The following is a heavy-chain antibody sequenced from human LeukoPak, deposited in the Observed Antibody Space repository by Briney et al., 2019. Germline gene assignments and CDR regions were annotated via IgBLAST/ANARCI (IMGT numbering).Heavy chain of an antibody. CDR2: ISGYNDNT. Sequence: GSVKVSCKASGYTFTNYGISWVRQAPGRGLEWMGWISGYNDNTNYAQKLQGRVTMTTDTSTSTAYMELRSLRSDDTAVYYCARVRPWELLPAYWGQGTLVTVSS. CDR1: GYTFTNYG. D-gene: IGHD1-26*01. J-gene: IGHJ4*02. V-gene: IGHV1-18*01. CDR3: ARVRPWELLPAY.